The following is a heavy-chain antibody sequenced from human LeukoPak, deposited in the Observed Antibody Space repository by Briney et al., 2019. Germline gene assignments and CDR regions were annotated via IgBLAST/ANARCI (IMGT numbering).Heavy chain of an antibody. V-gene: IGHV3-74*01. J-gene: IGHJ4*02. Sequence: GGSLRLSCAASGFTFSTYRMHWVRQAPGKGLVWVSRINTDGSSTSYADSVKGRFTISRDNAKNTLYLQMNSLRAEETAVYYCARVQGYCSGGSCFPWDYWGQGALVTVSS. D-gene: IGHD2-15*01. CDR3: ARVQGYCSGGSCFPWDY. CDR1: GFTFSTYR. CDR2: INTDGSST.